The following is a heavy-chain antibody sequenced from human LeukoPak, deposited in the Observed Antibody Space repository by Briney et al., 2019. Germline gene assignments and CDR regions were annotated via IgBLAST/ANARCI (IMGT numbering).Heavy chain of an antibody. Sequence: GGSLILSCAASGFTFSTYAMSWVRQAPGKGLEWVSSITNSGGNTFYPDSVKGRFTISRDNSKSTLYLQMNSLRAEDTAVYYCVKRSGARAMDYWGQGTLVTVSS. CDR3: VKRSGARAMDY. V-gene: IGHV3-23*01. CDR2: ITNSGGNT. CDR1: GFTFSTYA. J-gene: IGHJ4*02.